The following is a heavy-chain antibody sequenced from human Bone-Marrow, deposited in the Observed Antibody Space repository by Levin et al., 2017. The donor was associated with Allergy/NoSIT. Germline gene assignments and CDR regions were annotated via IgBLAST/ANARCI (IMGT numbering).Heavy chain of an antibody. CDR1: GGSLTGYY. CDR3: ARGLSSIGEHLWEQSPLPSV. CDR2: INHSGRT. V-gene: IGHV4-34*01. J-gene: IGHJ6*02. Sequence: SETLSLTCVVSGGSLTGYYWSWIRQSPGKGLEWIGEINHSGRTNYKSSLKSRVTISLDTAKNQFSLNLRSVTAADTAVYYFARGLSSIGEHLWEQSPLPSVWGQGTTVTVSS. D-gene: IGHD1/OR15-1a*01.